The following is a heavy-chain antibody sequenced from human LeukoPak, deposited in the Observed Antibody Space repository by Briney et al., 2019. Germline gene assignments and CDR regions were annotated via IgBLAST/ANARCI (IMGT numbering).Heavy chain of an antibody. D-gene: IGHD3-10*01. CDR1: GYTFTGYY. V-gene: IGHV1-2*02. CDR2: INPNSGGT. J-gene: IGHJ6*03. CDR3: ARVVSGGFGELLYYYYYMDV. Sequence: ASVKVSCKASGYTFTGYYMHWVRQAPGQGLEWMGWINPNSGGTNYAQKFQGRVTMTRDTSISTAYMELSRLRSDDTAVYYCARVVSGGFGELLYYYYYMDVWGKGTTVTVSS.